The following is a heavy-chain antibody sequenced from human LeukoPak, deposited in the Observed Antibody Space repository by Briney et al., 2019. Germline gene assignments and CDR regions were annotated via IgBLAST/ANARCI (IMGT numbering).Heavy chain of an antibody. D-gene: IGHD6-13*01. CDR3: ARGSLYSSSWYYFDY. Sequence: PGGSLRLSCAASGFTFSSYWMSWVRQAPGKGLEWVANIKQDGSEKYYVDSVKGRFTISRDNAKNSLYLQMNSLRAEDTAVYYCARGSLYSSSWYYFDYWGQGTLVTVSS. CDR1: GFTFSSYW. V-gene: IGHV3-7*01. J-gene: IGHJ4*02. CDR2: IKQDGSEK.